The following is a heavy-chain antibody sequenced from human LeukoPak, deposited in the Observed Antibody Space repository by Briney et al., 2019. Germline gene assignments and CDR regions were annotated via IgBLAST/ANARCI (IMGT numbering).Heavy chain of an antibody. D-gene: IGHD6-19*01. CDR1: GFTFSRYW. J-gene: IGHJ3*02. Sequence: GSLRLSCAASGFTFSRYWMHWVRQAPGKGLVWVSRFISDGSSKSYADSVKGRFTISRDNAKSTLYLQMKSLRAEDTAVYYCAREDVDIAVAASGAFDIWGQGTMVTVSS. CDR2: FISDGSSK. V-gene: IGHV3-74*01. CDR3: AREDVDIAVAASGAFDI.